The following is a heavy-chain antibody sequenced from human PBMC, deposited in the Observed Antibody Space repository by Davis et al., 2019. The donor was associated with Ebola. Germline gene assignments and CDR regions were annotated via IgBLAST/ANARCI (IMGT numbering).Heavy chain of an antibody. CDR1: GGSISSHY. Sequence: PSETLSLTCTVSGGSISSHYWHWIRQSAGKGLEWIGRMFISGSTNYNAALKSRVTMLLDTSRNQFSLRLTSVTAADSAVYCCAGREWMAPKTIDVWGQGTTVTVSS. CDR2: MFISGST. CDR3: AGREWMAPKTIDV. V-gene: IGHV4-4*07. D-gene: IGHD3-3*01. J-gene: IGHJ6*02.